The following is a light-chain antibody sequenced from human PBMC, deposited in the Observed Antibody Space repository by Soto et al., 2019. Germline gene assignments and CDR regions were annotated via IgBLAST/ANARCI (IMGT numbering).Light chain of an antibody. Sequence: EIVMTQSPATLSVSPGERATLSCRASQSVSNSLAWYQQKPGQTPRLLIYGASTRATGVPARFSRSGSGTEFTLTISSLQSEDFAVYHCQQYNNWWTFGQGTTVEIK. CDR1: QSVSNS. V-gene: IGKV3-15*01. J-gene: IGKJ1*01. CDR2: GAS. CDR3: QQYNNWWT.